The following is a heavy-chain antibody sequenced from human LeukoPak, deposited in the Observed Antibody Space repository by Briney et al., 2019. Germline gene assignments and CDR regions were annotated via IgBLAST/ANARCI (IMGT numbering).Heavy chain of an antibody. D-gene: IGHD1-7*01. Sequence: GGSLRLSCAASGFTFSSNYMSWVRQAPGKGLEWVSYISSSGSTIYYADSVKGRFTISRDNAKNSLYLRMNSLRAEDTAVYYCARVELAPYYYYMDVWGKGTTATVSS. J-gene: IGHJ6*03. CDR3: ARVELAPYYYYMDV. V-gene: IGHV3-11*04. CDR2: ISSSGSTI. CDR1: GFTFSSNY.